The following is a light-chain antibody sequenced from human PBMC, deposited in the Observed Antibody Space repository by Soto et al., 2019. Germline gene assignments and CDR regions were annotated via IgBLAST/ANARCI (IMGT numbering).Light chain of an antibody. V-gene: IGLV2-23*02. J-gene: IGLJ3*02. CDR1: SSDVGSYDR. CDR3: CSSVGGPIWV. Sequence: QSALTQPASVSGSPGQSIAISCTGTSSDVGSYDRVSWYQHHPGKAPTLMIYEVNKRPSGVSDRFSGSKSGTTASLTSSGLQAEDEADYYCCSSVGGPIWVFGGGTKLTVL. CDR2: EVN.